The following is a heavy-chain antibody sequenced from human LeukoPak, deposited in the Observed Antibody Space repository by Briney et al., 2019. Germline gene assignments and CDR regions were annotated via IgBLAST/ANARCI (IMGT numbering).Heavy chain of an antibody. V-gene: IGHV3-21*04. CDR1: GFTFSSYS. CDR3: AKEVFPYGSGSYYNDY. CDR2: ISSSSSYI. Sequence: GGSLRLSCAASGFTFSSYSMNWVRQAPGKGLEWVSSISSSSSYIYYADSVKGRFTISRDNSKNTLYLQMNSLRAEDTAVYYCAKEVFPYGSGSYYNDYWGQGTLVTVSS. J-gene: IGHJ4*02. D-gene: IGHD3-10*01.